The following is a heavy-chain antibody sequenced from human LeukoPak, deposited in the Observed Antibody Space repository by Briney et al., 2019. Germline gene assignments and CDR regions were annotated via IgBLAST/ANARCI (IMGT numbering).Heavy chain of an antibody. Sequence: GGSLRLSCAASGFTFSSYGMHWVRQAPGKGLEWVAFIRYDGSNKYYADSVKGRFTISRDNSKNTLYLQMNSLRAEATAVYYCAKIPGYSSSWYWEDYWGQGTLVTVSS. D-gene: IGHD6-13*01. J-gene: IGHJ4*02. CDR2: IRYDGSNK. CDR3: AKIPGYSSSWYWEDY. V-gene: IGHV3-30*02. CDR1: GFTFSSYG.